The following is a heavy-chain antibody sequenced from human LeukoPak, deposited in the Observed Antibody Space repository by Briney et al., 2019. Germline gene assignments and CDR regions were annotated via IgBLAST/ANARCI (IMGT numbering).Heavy chain of an antibody. Sequence: GGSLRLSCAASGFIFSNYNMNWVRQAPGKGLEWVSNISSSSSSIHYADSVKGRFSISRDNAKKSLYLQVNSLRAEDTAVYYCARHLSGVTGYTYGRGIDYWGQGTLVTVSS. CDR3: ARHLSGVTGYTYGRGIDY. V-gene: IGHV3-48*04. CDR1: GFIFSNYN. J-gene: IGHJ4*02. CDR2: ISSSSSSI. D-gene: IGHD5-18*01.